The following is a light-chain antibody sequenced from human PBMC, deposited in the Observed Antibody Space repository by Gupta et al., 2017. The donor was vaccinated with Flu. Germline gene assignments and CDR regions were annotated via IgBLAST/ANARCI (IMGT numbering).Light chain of an antibody. CDR2: EVS. CDR1: SSDVGGYNH. V-gene: IGLV2-14*01. Sequence: QSALTQPASVSASPGQSITISCTGTSSDVGGYNHVSWYQQHPGKAPKLMIYEVSSRPSGVSKRFSGSKSGNTASLTISGVQAEDEADYDCRLYTSGSAPVVFGGGTKLTVL. CDR3: RLYTSGSAPVV. J-gene: IGLJ2*01.